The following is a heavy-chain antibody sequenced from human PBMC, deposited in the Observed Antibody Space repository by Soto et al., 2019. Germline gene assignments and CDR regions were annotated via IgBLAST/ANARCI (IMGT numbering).Heavy chain of an antibody. J-gene: IGHJ5*02. Sequence: PGGSLRLSCAASGFTFSTYAMNWVRQVPGKGLECVSSMNTNGINTYYADSVKGRFTISRDNSKNTLYLHMNSLRVEDTAVYYCARGYTNIDQWGQGTLVTVSS. CDR2: MNTNGINT. V-gene: IGHV3-23*01. CDR3: ARGYTNIDQ. D-gene: IGHD5-18*01. CDR1: GFTFSTYA.